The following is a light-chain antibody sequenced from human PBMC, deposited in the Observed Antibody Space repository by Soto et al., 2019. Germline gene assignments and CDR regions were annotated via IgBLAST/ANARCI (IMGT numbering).Light chain of an antibody. CDR2: DVN. CDR3: TSWTTSTTMM. CDR1: SSDIGAYNF. V-gene: IGLV2-14*03. J-gene: IGLJ3*02. Sequence: QSALTQPASVSGSPGQSITISCTETSSDIGAYNFVSWYQQHPGKAPKLMLYDVNIRTSGVSNHLSGSKSGNTASLTISGLQAEDEADYYCTSWTTSTTMMFGGGTKPTVL.